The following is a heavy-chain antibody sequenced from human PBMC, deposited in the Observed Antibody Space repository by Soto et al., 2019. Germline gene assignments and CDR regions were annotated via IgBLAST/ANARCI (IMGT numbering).Heavy chain of an antibody. Sequence: GGSLRLSCSASGFTFSSYAMHWVRQAPGKGLEYVSGISSNGGSTHYADSVKGRFTISRDNPKNTLYLQMSSLRAEDTAVYYCVKMGSSGYFFDYWGQGTLVTVSS. CDR2: ISSNGGST. J-gene: IGHJ4*02. D-gene: IGHD3-22*01. V-gene: IGHV3-64D*06. CDR3: VKMGSSGYFFDY. CDR1: GFTFSSYA.